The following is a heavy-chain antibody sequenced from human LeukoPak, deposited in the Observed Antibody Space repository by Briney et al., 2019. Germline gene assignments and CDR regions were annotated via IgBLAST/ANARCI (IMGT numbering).Heavy chain of an antibody. J-gene: IGHJ4*02. CDR2: ISAYNGNT. CDR3: ARNLVGATEYFDY. V-gene: IGHV1-18*04. D-gene: IGHD1-26*01. CDR1: GYTFTGYY. Sequence: GASVKVSCKASGYTFTGYYMHWGRQAPGQGLEWMGWISAYNGNTNYAQKLQGRVTMTTDTSTSTAYMELRSLRSDDTAVYYCARNLVGATEYFDYWGQGTLVTVSS.